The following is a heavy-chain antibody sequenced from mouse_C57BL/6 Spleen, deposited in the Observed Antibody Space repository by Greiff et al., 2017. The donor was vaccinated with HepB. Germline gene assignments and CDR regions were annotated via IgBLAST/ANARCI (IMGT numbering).Heavy chain of an antibody. D-gene: IGHD2-4*01. V-gene: IGHV1-72*01. Sequence: QVPLQQPGAELVKPWASVKLSCKASGYTFTRYCMHWVKPRPGRGLAWLGRLDPNSGVTKYNEQFKRKATLTVDKPSSTAYMQLSSLTSEDSAVYYCARWGRDYDETWFAYWGQGTLVTVSA. J-gene: IGHJ3*01. CDR2: LDPNSGVT. CDR3: ARWGRDYDETWFAY. CDR1: GYTFTRYC.